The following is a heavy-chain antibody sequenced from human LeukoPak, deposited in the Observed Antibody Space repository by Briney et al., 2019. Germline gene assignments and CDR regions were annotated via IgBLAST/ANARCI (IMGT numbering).Heavy chain of an antibody. J-gene: IGHJ3*02. V-gene: IGHV1-2*02. CDR1: GYTFTDYY. CDR3: ARDRYSSGSFDI. CDR2: ISPNSAGT. Sequence: VASVKVSCRDSGYTFTDYYIQWVRQAPGQGLEWMGWISPNSAGTNQAQKFQGRATMNRDTSMTTAYMEVNRLTSDDTAMYYCARDRYSSGSFDIWGQGTMVTVSS. D-gene: IGHD6-19*01.